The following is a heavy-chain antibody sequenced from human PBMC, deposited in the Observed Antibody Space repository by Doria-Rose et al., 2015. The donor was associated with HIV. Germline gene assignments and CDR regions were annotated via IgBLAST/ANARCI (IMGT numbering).Heavy chain of an antibody. D-gene: IGHD3-3*01. CDR3: ARMGSYRELDY. CDR2: TYYTGTS. Sequence: QVQLQESGPGLVKPSETLSPTCRVSGASVSSRGYYWNWIRPVPGKGLESLGYTYYTGTSDYSPSLKSRLNMAVDTSKNQFSLKLSFVTVADTAVYYCARMGSYRELDYWGQGALVIV. J-gene: IGHJ4*02. V-gene: IGHV4-31*03. CDR1: GASVSSRGYY.